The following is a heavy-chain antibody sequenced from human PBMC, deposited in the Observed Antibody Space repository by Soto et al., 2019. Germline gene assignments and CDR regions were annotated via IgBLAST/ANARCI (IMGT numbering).Heavy chain of an antibody. V-gene: IGHV3-23*01. Sequence: EVQLLESGGDLVQPGGSLRLSCAASGFTFSTYAMSWVRQAPGKGLEWVSAISGGGYTTYYADSVKGRFTISRDNSKNTLYLQLNSLRAEDTAVYYCAIQPLSYCDADCIHWGQGTLVTVSS. CDR1: GFTFSTYA. J-gene: IGHJ4*02. CDR2: ISGGGYTT. CDR3: AIQPLSYCDADCIH. D-gene: IGHD2-21*02.